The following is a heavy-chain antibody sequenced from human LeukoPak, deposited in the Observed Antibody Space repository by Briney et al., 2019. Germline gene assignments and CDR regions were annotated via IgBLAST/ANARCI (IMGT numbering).Heavy chain of an antibody. CDR2: IYYSGSI. Sequence: SETLSLTCTVSGGSLSSYYWSWIRQPPGKRLDWIGYIYYSGSINYNPSLKSRVIISVDKSKNQFSLKLTSVTAADTAVYYCARLQLRHCSRTSCANEFDYWGQGTLVTVSS. J-gene: IGHJ4*02. CDR1: GGSLSSYY. CDR3: ARLQLRHCSRTSCANEFDY. D-gene: IGHD2-2*01. V-gene: IGHV4-59*01.